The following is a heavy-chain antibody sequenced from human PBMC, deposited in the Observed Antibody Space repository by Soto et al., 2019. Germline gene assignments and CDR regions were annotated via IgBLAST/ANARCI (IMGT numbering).Heavy chain of an antibody. CDR1: DGSINSDY. V-gene: IGHV4-59*01. CDR3: ARGYYYYYIDV. CDR2: IFYTGSN. J-gene: IGHJ6*03. Sequence: QVRLQESGPGLVKPSETLSLTCTVSDGSINSDYWSWIRQPPGKGLEWIGDIFYTGSNKYNPSLKSRFTISLDKSKNHFSLKLTSVTAADTAVYYCARGYYYYYIDVWGRGTTVTVSS.